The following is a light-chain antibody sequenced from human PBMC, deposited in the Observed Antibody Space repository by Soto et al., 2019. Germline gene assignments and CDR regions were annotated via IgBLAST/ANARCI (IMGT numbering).Light chain of an antibody. CDR3: SSYTSSSTLRV. CDR1: SSDVGGYNY. V-gene: IGLV2-14*01. Sequence: QSALTQPASVSGSPGQSITISCTGTSSDVGGYNYVSWYQQHPGKALKLMIYDVSNRPSGVSNRFSGSKSGNTASLTISGLQAEDEADYYCSSYTSSSTLRVFGGGTKLTVL. CDR2: DVS. J-gene: IGLJ2*01.